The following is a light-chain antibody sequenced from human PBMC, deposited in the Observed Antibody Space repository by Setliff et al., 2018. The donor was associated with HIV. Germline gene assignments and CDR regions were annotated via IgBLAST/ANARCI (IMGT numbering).Light chain of an antibody. CDR1: STDLGSYNL. Sequence: QSVLTQPASVSGSPGQSITISCSGTSTDLGSYNLVSWYQQGPGKAPKLIIYGVNKRPSGVSNRLSGSKSGNVASLTISGLQAEDEADYYCCSNTGSNTLVFGTGTKVTV. CDR2: GVN. V-gene: IGLV2-23*02. CDR3: CSNTGSNTLV. J-gene: IGLJ1*01.